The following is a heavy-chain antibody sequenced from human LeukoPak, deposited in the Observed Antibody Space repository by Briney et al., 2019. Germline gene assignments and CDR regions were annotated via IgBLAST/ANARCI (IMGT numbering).Heavy chain of an antibody. CDR2: IYYSGGT. Sequence: PSETLSLTCTVSDGAISRYYWSWIRQPPGKGLEWIGYIYYSGGTKYNPSLMSRVTISVDRAQNQFSLSLSSVTAADTAVYYCARDGLYDSSGYYMDSWGQGTLVIVSS. J-gene: IGHJ4*02. CDR3: ARDGLYDSSGYYMDS. CDR1: DGAISRYY. D-gene: IGHD3-22*01. V-gene: IGHV4-59*01.